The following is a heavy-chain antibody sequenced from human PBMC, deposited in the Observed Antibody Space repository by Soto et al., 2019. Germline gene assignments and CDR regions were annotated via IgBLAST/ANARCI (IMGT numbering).Heavy chain of an antibody. Sequence: ASVKVSCKVSGYTLTELSMHWVRQAPGKGLEWMGGFDPEDGETIYAQKFQGRVTMTEDTSTDTAYVELSSLRSEDTAVYYCATARSSALWFDPWGQGTLVTVSS. D-gene: IGHD6-19*01. CDR2: FDPEDGET. CDR1: GYTLTELS. CDR3: ATARSSALWFDP. V-gene: IGHV1-24*01. J-gene: IGHJ5*02.